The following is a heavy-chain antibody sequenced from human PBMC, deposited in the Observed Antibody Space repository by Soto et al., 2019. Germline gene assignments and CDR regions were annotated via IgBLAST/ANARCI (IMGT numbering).Heavy chain of an antibody. D-gene: IGHD6-13*01. J-gene: IGHJ4*02. CDR1: GFDFGDYY. CDR3: VRPYYSSSWFPFDR. CDR2: IDSDDGTT. Sequence: PGGSLRLSCTASGFDFGDYYMSWIRQAPGKGLEWVSYIDSDDGTTYYTDSAKGRFTISRDNAKNSLYLQMNSLRVEDTALYYCVRPYYSSSWFPFDRWGQGTLVTVSS. V-gene: IGHV3-11*01.